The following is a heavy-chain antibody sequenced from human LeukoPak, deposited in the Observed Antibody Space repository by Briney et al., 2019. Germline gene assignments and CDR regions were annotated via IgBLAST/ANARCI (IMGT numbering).Heavy chain of an antibody. J-gene: IGHJ4*02. D-gene: IGHD3-9*01. CDR2: ISGSGGST. Sequence: GGSLRLSCAASGFTFSSYAMSWVRQAPGKGLEWVSAISGSGGSTYYADSVKGRFTISRDNSKNTLYLQMNSLRAEDTAVYYCAKAPYDILTGSMYYFDYWGQGTLVTVSS. CDR1: GFTFSSYA. V-gene: IGHV3-23*01. CDR3: AKAPYDILTGSMYYFDY.